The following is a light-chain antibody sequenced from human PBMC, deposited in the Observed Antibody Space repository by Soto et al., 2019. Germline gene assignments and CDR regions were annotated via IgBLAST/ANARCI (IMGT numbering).Light chain of an antibody. CDR3: QRYDTAKT. CDR1: QNIHNNY. CDR2: DIF. Sequence: ETVLTQSPGTLSLSPGERATLSCRASQNIHNNYLAWYQQKPGQAPRLLIYDIFIRATGIPDRFSGSGSGTDFTLTISRLEPEDRAVYYCQRYDTAKTFGQGTKVEIK. J-gene: IGKJ1*01. V-gene: IGKV3-20*01.